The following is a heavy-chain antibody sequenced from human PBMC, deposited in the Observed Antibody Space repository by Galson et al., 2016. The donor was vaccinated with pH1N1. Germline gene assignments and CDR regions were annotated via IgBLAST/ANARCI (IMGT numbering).Heavy chain of an antibody. D-gene: IGHD3-22*01. J-gene: IGHJ5*02. CDR2: ISYDGSNK. CDR3: ARDRYYYDSSGYFVNWFDP. CDR1: AFTFSSYA. Sequence: SLRLSCAASAFTFSSYAMHWVRQAPGKGLEWVAVISYDGSNKFYADSVKGRFTISRDNSKNTLYLQMNRLRAEDTAVYYCARDRYYYDSSGYFVNWFDPWGQGTLVTVSS. V-gene: IGHV3-30-3*01.